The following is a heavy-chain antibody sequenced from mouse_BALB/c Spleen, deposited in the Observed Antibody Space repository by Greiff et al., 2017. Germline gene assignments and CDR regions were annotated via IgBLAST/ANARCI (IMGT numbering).Heavy chain of an antibody. CDR1: GFTFSDYY. CDR2: ISDGGSYT. V-gene: IGHV5-4*02. J-gene: IGHJ3*01. CDR3: ARDRGDYYGPFAY. Sequence: EVKLQESGGGLVKPGGSLKLSCAASGFTFSDYYMYWVRQTPEKRLEWVATISDGGSYTYYPDSVKGRFTISRDNAKNNLYLQMSSLKSEDTAMYYCARDRGDYYGPFAYWGQGTLVTVSA. D-gene: IGHD1-2*01.